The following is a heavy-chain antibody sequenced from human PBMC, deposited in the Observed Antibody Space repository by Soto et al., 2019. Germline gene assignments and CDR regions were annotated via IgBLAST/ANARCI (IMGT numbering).Heavy chain of an antibody. CDR2: IYYSGST. J-gene: IGHJ4*02. CDR3: ESSSYGDPLDY. CDR1: GGSISSGGYY. D-gene: IGHD4-17*01. V-gene: IGHV4-31*03. Sequence: SETLSLTCTVSGGSISSGGYYWSWIRQHPGKGLEWIGYIYYSGSTYYNPSLKSRVTISVDTSKNQFSLKLSSVTAADTAVYYCESSSYGDPLDYWGQGTLVTVSS.